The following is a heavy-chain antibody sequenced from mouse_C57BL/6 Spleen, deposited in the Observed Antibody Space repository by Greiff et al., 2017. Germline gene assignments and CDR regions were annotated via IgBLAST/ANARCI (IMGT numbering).Heavy chain of an antibody. CDR2: IHPSDSDT. CDR1: GYTFTSYW. V-gene: IGHV1-74*01. J-gene: IGHJ3*01. Sequence: QVHVKQPGAELVKPGASVKVSCKASGYTFTSYWMHWVKQRPGQGLEWIGRIHPSDSDTNYNQKFKGKATLTVDKSSSTAYMQLSSLTSEDSAVYYCARGTTVVDWFAYWGQGTLVTVSA. D-gene: IGHD1-1*01. CDR3: ARGTTVVDWFAY.